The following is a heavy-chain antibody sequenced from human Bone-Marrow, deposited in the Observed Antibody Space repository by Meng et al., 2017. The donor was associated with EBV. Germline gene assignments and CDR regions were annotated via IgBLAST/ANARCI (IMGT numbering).Heavy chain of an antibody. CDR2: ISSSSSYI. Sequence: VQVVGARRRLVKPWGSLRLSCAASGFTLSSYSMNWVRQAPGKGMEWVSSISSSSSYIYYADSVKGRFTISRDNAKNSLYLQMNSLRAEDTAVYYCARVGPTYYYDSSGHPSDYWGQGTLVTVSS. V-gene: IGHV3-21*01. D-gene: IGHD3-22*01. CDR3: ARVGPTYYYDSSGHPSDY. J-gene: IGHJ4*02. CDR1: GFTLSSYS.